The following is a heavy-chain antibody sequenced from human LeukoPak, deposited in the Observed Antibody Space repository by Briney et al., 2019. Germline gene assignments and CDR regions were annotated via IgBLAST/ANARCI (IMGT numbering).Heavy chain of an antibody. V-gene: IGHV3-23*01. J-gene: IGHJ4*02. Sequence: GGSLRLSCAVSGISLSNYGMSWVRQTPGKGLEWVAGISGSGGGTNYADSVKGRFTISRDNPKNTLYLQMNRLRAEDTAVYFCAKRGVVIRVILVGFHKEASFFDSWGQGALVTVSS. D-gene: IGHD3-10*01. CDR1: GISLSNYG. CDR3: AKRGVVIRVILVGFHKEASFFDS. CDR2: ISGSGGGT.